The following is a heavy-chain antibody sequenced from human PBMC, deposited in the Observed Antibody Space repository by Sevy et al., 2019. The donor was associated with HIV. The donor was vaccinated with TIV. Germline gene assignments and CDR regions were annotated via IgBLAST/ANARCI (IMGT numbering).Heavy chain of an antibody. CDR3: ARGSTGNGWQVDY. D-gene: IGHD6-19*01. V-gene: IGHV3-7*02. CDR1: GFIFTDYL. CDR2: IFQTGGDK. Sequence: GGSLRLSCAASGFIFTDYLMTWFRHTPERGLGWVATIFQTGGDKYYVDSVKGRFTISRDNAKKSLYLQMNDLRAEDTAVYYRARGSTGNGWQVDYWGQGTLVTVSS. J-gene: IGHJ4*02.